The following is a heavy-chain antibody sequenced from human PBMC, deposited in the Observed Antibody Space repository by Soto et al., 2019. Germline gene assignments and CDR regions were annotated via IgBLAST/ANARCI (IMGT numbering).Heavy chain of an antibody. CDR1: GDAFSKYT. D-gene: IGHD1-1*01. J-gene: IGHJ4*02. Sequence: SVKVSCKASGDAFSKYTVNWVRQAPRQGLEWMGGIIPRFGTTNYAPTLQDRVTITADESMNTVYMELSSLRSEDTALYYCARGRGLYNSGRSQLDSWGQGTLVTVSS. CDR3: ARGRGLYNSGRSQLDS. V-gene: IGHV1-69*13. CDR2: IIPRFGTT.